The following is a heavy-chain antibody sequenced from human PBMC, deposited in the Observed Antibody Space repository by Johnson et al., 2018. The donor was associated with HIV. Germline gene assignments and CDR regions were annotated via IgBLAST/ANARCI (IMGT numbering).Heavy chain of an antibody. V-gene: IGHV3-33*06. CDR3: AKDLGDGDNRGGGLDI. CDR2: IWNDGSNK. CDR1: GSLFSSYA. Sequence: QVQLVESGGGVVRPGTSLRLSCAASGSLFSSYAMHWVRQAPGKGLEWVTLIWNDGSNKYYTDSVKGRFPISRDHSKNTMYRQMTSLRAEDTAVYYCAKDLGDGDNRGGGLDIWGQGTMVTVSS. D-gene: IGHD5-24*01. J-gene: IGHJ3*02.